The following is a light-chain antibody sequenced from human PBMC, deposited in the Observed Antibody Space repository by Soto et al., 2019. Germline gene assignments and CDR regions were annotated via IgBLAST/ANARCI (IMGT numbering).Light chain of an antibody. CDR3: QQYNNWPFT. V-gene: IGKV3-15*01. J-gene: IGKJ3*01. CDR1: QSISSN. Sequence: IVMTQSPATLSVSPGERATLSCRARQSISSNLAWYQQKPGQAPRLLIYGASTRATGIPATFSGSGSGTEFTLTISRLQSEDFAVYYCQQYNNWPFTFGPGTKVDIK. CDR2: GAS.